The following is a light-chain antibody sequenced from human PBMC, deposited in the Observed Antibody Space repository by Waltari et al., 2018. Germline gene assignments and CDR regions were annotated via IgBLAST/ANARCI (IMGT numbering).Light chain of an antibody. V-gene: IGLV1-44*01. J-gene: IGLJ3*02. CDR3: AAWDDSLNAVV. CDR1: SSNPGSNT. Sequence: QSVVTQPHPASGTSGQWVTLPCSGSSSNPGSNTVNWYQQPPGTAPKLLVYSDNQRPSGVPDRFSGSKSGTSASLAISGLQSEDEAGYYCAAWDDSLNAVVFGGGTKLTVL. CDR2: SDN.